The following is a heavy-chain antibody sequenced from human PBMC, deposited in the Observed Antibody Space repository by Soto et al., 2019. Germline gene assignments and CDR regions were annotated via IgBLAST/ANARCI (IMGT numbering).Heavy chain of an antibody. J-gene: IGHJ5*02. Sequence: QITLKESGPTLVKPTQTLTLTCTFSGFSLTTSGVGVGWIRQTPGKALEWLAVIYWDDDKRYSPSLNSRLTIIKDTSKNQVVLIMTNMDPVDTATYFCAHRRPWSSNWTSGWFDPWGQGTLVTVSS. CDR2: IYWDDDK. CDR3: AHRRPWSSNWTSGWFDP. D-gene: IGHD1-20*01. V-gene: IGHV2-5*02. CDR1: GFSLTTSGVG.